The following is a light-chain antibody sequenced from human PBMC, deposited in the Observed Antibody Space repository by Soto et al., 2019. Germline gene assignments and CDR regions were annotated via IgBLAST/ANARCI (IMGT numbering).Light chain of an antibody. V-gene: IGLV2-14*01. Sequence: SALTQPASVTGSPGQSITISCTVTSRDVGAYNYDSWYQQYPGEAPKVIIYDVSHRPAGVSNRFSGSKSGNTASLTISGLQTQDEADYYCSSYTSATTYVFGTGTKVTVL. CDR1: SRDVGAYNY. CDR3: SSYTSATTYV. CDR2: DVS. J-gene: IGLJ1*01.